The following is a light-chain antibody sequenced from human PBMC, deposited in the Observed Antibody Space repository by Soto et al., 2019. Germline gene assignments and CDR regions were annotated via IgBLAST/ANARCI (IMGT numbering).Light chain of an antibody. CDR1: QTARHSDGRTY. CDR2: EVS. J-gene: IGKJ2*01. CDR3: MQSIDLPPT. Sequence: DMVMTQTPLALSVTPGQAASISCKSSQTARHSDGRTYLYWYRQKPGQPPQLLIYEVSNRFSGVTAGFSGSGSGQEFTLNISRVEADDVGVYYCMQSIDLPPTFGQGNKLAIK. V-gene: IGKV2D-29*01.